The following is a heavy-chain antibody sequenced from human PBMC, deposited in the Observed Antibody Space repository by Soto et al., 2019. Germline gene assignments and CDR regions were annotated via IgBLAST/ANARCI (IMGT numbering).Heavy chain of an antibody. J-gene: IGHJ6*02. CDR2: IIPILGIA. CDR1: GGTFSSYT. V-gene: IGHV1-69*02. CDR3: ATRRVRGLVGPAYYFYGMDV. Sequence: KVSCKASGGTFSSYTISWVRQAPGQGLEWMGRIIPILGIANYAQKFQGRVTITADKSTSTAYMELSSLRSEDTAVYYCATRRVRGLVGPAYYFYGMDVWGQGTTVTVSS. D-gene: IGHD3-10*01.